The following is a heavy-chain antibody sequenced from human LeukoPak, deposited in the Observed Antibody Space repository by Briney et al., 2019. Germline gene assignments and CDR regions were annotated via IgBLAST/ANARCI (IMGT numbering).Heavy chain of an antibody. Sequence: PGGSLRLSCAASGFTFSSYAMHWVRQSPGKGLEFVSAISRYGDGTYYANSVKGRFTISRDNSKSTLSLQMGSLRVEDMAVYYCARVAPAGNFDCWGQGTLVTVSS. V-gene: IGHV3-64*01. CDR1: GFTFSSYA. D-gene: IGHD6-13*01. CDR3: ARVAPAGNFDC. J-gene: IGHJ4*02. CDR2: ISRYGDGT.